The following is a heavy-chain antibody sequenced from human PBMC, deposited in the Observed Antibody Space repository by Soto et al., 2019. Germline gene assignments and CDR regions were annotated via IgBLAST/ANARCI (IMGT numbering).Heavy chain of an antibody. CDR1: GFTFSSYG. CDR2: ISYDGSNK. J-gene: IGHJ6*02. D-gene: IGHD1-7*01. Sequence: QVQLVESGGGVVQPGRSLRLSCAASGFTFSSYGMHWVRQAPGKGLEWVAVISYDGSNKYYADSVKGRFTISRDNSKNTLYLQMSSLRAEDTAVYYCAKDTGTTIQYRPYYDGMDLSGQGTTGTVSS. V-gene: IGHV3-30*18. CDR3: AKDTGTTIQYRPYYDGMDL.